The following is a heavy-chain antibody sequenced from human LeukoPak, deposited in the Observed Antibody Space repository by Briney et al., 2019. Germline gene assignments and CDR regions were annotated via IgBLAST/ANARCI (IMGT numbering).Heavy chain of an antibody. D-gene: IGHD4-17*01. CDR2: ISSSGST. CDR1: GDSISSGDYY. V-gene: IGHV4-61*02. Sequence: PSQTLSLTCTVSGDSISSGDYYWSWIRQPAGKGLEWIGRISSSGSTNYNPSLKSRVTISVDTSKNQFSLKLSSVTAADTAVYYCARMSPRLRRLTVTTSKGFDYWGQGTLVTVSS. J-gene: IGHJ4*02. CDR3: ARMSPRLRRLTVTTSKGFDY.